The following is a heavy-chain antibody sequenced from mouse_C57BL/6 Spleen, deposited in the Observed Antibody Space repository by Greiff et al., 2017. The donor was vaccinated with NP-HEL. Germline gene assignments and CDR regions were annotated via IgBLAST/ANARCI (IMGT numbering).Heavy chain of an antibody. CDR1: GYTFTSYW. V-gene: IGHV1-72*01. CDR2: IDPNSGGT. J-gene: IGHJ4*01. D-gene: IGHD3-2*02. Sequence: QVQLQQSGAELVKPGASVKLSCKASGYTFTSYWMHWVKQRPGRGLEWIGRIDPNSGGTKYNEKFKSKATLTVDKPSSTAYMQLSSLTSEDSAVYYCASQDSSVRDYAMDYWGQGTSVTVSS. CDR3: ASQDSSVRDYAMDY.